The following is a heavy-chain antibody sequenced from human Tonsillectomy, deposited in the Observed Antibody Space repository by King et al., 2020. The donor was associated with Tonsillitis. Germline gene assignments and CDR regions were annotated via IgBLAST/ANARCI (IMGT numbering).Heavy chain of an antibody. Sequence: TLKESGPALVKPTQTLTLTCTFSGFSLSTDEMRVSWVRQPPVKALEWLARIDWDDEKFYSTSLKTRLTISRDTSKNQVVLRITNMDPGDTATYYCTRSQAGSNWFDPWGRGTLVTVSS. CDR3: TRSQAGSNWFDP. CDR2: IDWDDEK. J-gene: IGHJ5*02. CDR1: GFSLSTDEMR. V-gene: IGHV2-70*04.